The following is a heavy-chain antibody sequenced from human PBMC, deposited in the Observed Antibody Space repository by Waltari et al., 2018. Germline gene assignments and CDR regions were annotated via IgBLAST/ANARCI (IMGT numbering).Heavy chain of an antibody. V-gene: IGHV1-69*01. CDR1: GGSISSSS. D-gene: IGHD6-19*01. J-gene: IGHJ4*02. CDR3: ARDTGYSSGWYHPYYFDY. CDR2: IIPIFGTA. Sequence: QLQLQESGPGLVKPSETLSLTCTVSGGSISSSSYYWGWIRQPPGKGLEWMGGIIPIFGTANYAQKFQGRVTITADESTSTAYMELSSLRSEDTAVYYCARDTGYSSGWYHPYYFDYWGQGTLVTVSS.